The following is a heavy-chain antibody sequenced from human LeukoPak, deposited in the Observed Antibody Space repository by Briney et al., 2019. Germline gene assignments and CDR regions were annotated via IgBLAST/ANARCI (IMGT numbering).Heavy chain of an antibody. D-gene: IGHD2-2*02. CDR2: IIPIFGTA. J-gene: IGHJ5*02. CDR1: GGTFSSYA. Sequence: GASVKVSCKASGGTFSSYAISWVRQAPGQGLEWMGGIIPIFGTANYAQKFQGRVTITADESTSTAYMELSSLRSEDTAVYYCALSRDIVVVPAAIPRTYNWFAPWGQGTLVTVSS. CDR3: ALSRDIVVVPAAIPRTYNWFAP. V-gene: IGHV1-69*13.